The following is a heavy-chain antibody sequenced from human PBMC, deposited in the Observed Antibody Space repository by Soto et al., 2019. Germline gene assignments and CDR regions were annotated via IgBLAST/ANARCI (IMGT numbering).Heavy chain of an antibody. CDR2: FWADGRSN. V-gene: IGHV3-33*01. CDR3: ARDLPFGSLDFDY. D-gene: IGHD3-16*01. Sequence: PXGARRLSCAASGFTFSSYGMHWVRQAPGKGLEWVADFWADGRSNYYADSVKGRFTISRDNSKNTVFLQMNSLRAEETAVYYCARDLPFGSLDFDYSGRGALVTVSS. J-gene: IGHJ4*02. CDR1: GFTFSSYG.